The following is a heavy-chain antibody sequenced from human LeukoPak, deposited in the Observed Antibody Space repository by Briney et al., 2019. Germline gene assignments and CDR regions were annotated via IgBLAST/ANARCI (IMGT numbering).Heavy chain of an antibody. CDR3: AKDHPIQLWLLDP. Sequence: GRSLRLSCAASGFTFSSYGMHWVRQAPGKGLEWVAVISYDGSNKYYADSVKGRFTISRDNSKNTLYLQMNSLRAEDTAVYYCAKDHPIQLWLLDPWGQGTLVTVSS. J-gene: IGHJ5*02. D-gene: IGHD5-18*01. CDR1: GFTFSSYG. CDR2: ISYDGSNK. V-gene: IGHV3-30*18.